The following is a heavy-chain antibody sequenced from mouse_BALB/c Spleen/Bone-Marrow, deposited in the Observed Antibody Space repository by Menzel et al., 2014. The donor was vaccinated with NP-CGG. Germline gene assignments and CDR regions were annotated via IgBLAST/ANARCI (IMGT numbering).Heavy chain of an antibody. J-gene: IGHJ2*01. V-gene: IGHV1-7*01. Sequence: VQLQESGAELAKPGASVKMSCKASGYTFTSYWMHWVKQRPGQGLEWIGYINPNTGYPEYNQKFKDKATLTADKSSSTAYMQLSSLTSEDFAVYYCARRFTTVVTTGDYWGQGTTLTVSS. CDR1: GYTFTSYW. D-gene: IGHD1-1*02. CDR2: INPNTGYP. CDR3: ARRFTTVVTTGDY.